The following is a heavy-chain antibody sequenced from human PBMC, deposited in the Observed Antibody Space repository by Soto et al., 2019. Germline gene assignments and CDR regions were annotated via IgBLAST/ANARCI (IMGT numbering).Heavy chain of an antibody. V-gene: IGHV3-49*03. D-gene: IGHD3-3*01. CDR3: TSTIFGVVIPGGYYYGMDV. CDR1: GFTFGDYA. CDR2: IRSKVYGGTT. Sequence: TGGSLRLSCIASGFTFGDYAMSWFRQAPGKGLEWVGFIRSKVYGGTTEYVASVKGRFTISRDDSISIAYLQMNSLKTEDTAVYYCTSTIFGVVIPGGYYYGMDVWGQGTTVTVSS. J-gene: IGHJ6*02.